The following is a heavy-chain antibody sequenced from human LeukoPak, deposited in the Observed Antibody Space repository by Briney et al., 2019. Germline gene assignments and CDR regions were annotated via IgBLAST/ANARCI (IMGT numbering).Heavy chain of an antibody. D-gene: IGHD2-21*01. Sequence: PSETLSLTCTVSGGSISSGAYYWSWIRQHPGKGLEWIGYIYYSGSTYYNPSLKSRVTISVDTSKNQFSLKLSSVTAADTAVYYCVAVRSLNWFDPWGQGTLVTVSS. V-gene: IGHV4-31*03. CDR2: IYYSGST. CDR1: GGSISSGAYY. J-gene: IGHJ5*02. CDR3: VAVRSLNWFDP.